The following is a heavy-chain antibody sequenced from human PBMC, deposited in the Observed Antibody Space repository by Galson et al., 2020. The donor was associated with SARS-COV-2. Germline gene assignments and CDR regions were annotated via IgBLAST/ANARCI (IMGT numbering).Heavy chain of an antibody. CDR1: GFTFSSYA. J-gene: IGHJ4*02. D-gene: IGHD2-15*01. CDR3: AKEWSKDIVVVVAATPADY. V-gene: IGHV3-23*01. Sequence: GGSLRLSCAASGFTFSSYAMSWVRQAPGKGLEWVSAISGSGGSTYYADSVKGRFTISRDNSKNTLYLQMNSLRAEDTAVYYCAKEWSKDIVVVVAATPADYWGQGTLVTVSS. CDR2: ISGSGGST.